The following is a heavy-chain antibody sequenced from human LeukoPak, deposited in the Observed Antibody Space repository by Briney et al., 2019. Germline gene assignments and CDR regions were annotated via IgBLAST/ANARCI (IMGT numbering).Heavy chain of an antibody. Sequence: GGSLRLSCAASGFTFSDYWMQWVRQAPGKGLVWVSRIYSDVSTTYYADSVKGRFTISRDNAKNTLYLQMNSLRAEDTAMYYCAKDLRFLEWLYSFDYWGQGTLVTVSS. CDR2: IYSDVSTT. CDR3: AKDLRFLEWLYSFDY. CDR1: GFTFSDYW. V-gene: IGHV3-74*01. J-gene: IGHJ4*02. D-gene: IGHD3-3*01.